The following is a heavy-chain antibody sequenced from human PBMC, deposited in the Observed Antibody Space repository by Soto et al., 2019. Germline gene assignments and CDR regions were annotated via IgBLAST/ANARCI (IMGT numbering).Heavy chain of an antibody. CDR3: ARLPIPRSSDLQSDY. CDR2: ISYDGSNK. J-gene: IGHJ4*02. V-gene: IGHV3-30-3*01. Sequence: PGGSLRLSCAASGFTFSSYAMHWVRQAPGKGLEWVAVISYDGSNKYYADSVKGRFTISRDNSKNTLYLQMNSLRAEDTAVYYCARLPIPRSSDLQSDYRGQGTLVTVSS. D-gene: IGHD6-19*01. CDR1: GFTFSSYA.